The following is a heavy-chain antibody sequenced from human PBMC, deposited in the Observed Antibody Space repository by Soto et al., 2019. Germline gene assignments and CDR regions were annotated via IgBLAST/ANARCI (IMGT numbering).Heavy chain of an antibody. D-gene: IGHD2-21*02. CDR3: AKDRGRVGVVVTAIYYYYGMDV. Sequence: PGGSLRLSCAASGFTFSSYAMSWVRQAPGKGLEWVSAISGSGGSTYYADSVKGRFTISRDNSKNTLYLQMNSLRAEDTAVYYCAKDRGRVGVVVTAIYYYYGMDVWGQGTTVTVSS. V-gene: IGHV3-23*01. CDR1: GFTFSSYA. J-gene: IGHJ6*02. CDR2: ISGSGGST.